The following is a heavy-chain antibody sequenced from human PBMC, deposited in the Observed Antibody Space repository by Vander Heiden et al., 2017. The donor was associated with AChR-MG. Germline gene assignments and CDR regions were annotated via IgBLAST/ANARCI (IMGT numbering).Heavy chain of an antibody. V-gene: IGHV2-5*02. D-gene: IGHD4-17*01. CDR2: IYWDDDK. CDR1: GFSLSTSRVG. J-gene: IGHJ4*02. CDR3: AHSRDDYGDSMYYFDY. Sequence: QITLKESGPTLVKPTQTLTLTCTFSGFSLSTSRVGVGWIRQPPGKALEWLALIYWDDDKRYNPSLKSRRTITKNSSKNQVVLTITNMDPVDTATYYCAHSRDDYGDSMYYFDYWGQGTLVTVSS.